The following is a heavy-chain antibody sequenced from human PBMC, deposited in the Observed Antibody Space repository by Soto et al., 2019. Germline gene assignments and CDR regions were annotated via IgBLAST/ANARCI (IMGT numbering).Heavy chain of an antibody. Sequence: SETLSLTSPVSGGSIGSGGYYWSWIRQHPGKGLEWIGYIYYSGSTNYNPSLKSRVTISVDTSKNQFSLKLSSVTAADTAVYYCASLANDYYYYYGMDVWGQGTTVTVSS. D-gene: IGHD5-12*01. CDR2: IYYSGST. J-gene: IGHJ6*02. CDR3: ASLANDYYYYYGMDV. CDR1: GGSIGSGGYY. V-gene: IGHV4-61*08.